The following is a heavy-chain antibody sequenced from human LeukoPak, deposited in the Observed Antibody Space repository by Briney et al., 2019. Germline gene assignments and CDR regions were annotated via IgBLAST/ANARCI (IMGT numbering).Heavy chain of an antibody. CDR1: GYSFSNYW. CDR2: INPGDSDT. CDR3: ARHFRSPKAVADPYYFDS. J-gene: IGHJ4*02. D-gene: IGHD6-19*01. Sequence: GESLKISCKGSGYSFSNYWIGWVRQMPGKGLEWMGIINPGDSDTRYSPSFQGQVTISADKSVITAHLQWRSLKASDTAIYYCARHFRSPKAVADPYYFDSWGQGTLVTVSS. V-gene: IGHV5-51*01.